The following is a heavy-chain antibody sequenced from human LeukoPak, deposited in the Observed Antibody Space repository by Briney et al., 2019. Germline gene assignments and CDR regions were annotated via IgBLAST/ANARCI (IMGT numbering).Heavy chain of an antibody. CDR3: ARSPNGYYMDV. CDR1: GFTFSSYW. CDR2: IKQDGSEK. Sequence: PGGSLRLSCAASGFTFSSYWMSWVRQTPGKGLEWVANIKQDGSEKYYVDSVKGRFTISRDNAKNSLYLQMNSLRAEDTAVYYCARSPNGYYMDVWGKGTTVTVSS. D-gene: IGHD2-8*01. V-gene: IGHV3-7*01. J-gene: IGHJ6*03.